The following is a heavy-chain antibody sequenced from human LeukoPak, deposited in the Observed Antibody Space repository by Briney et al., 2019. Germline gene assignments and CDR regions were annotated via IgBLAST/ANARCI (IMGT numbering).Heavy chain of an antibody. J-gene: IGHJ4*02. CDR3: ARGRVWGSYRPSYYFDY. Sequence: SETLSLTCAVYGGSFSGYYWSWIRQPPGKGLEWIGGINHSGSTNYNPSLKSRVTISVDTSKNQFSLKLSSVTAADTAVYYCARGRVWGSYRPSYYFDYWGQGTLVTVSS. CDR2: INHSGST. V-gene: IGHV4-34*01. CDR1: GGSFSGYY. D-gene: IGHD3-16*02.